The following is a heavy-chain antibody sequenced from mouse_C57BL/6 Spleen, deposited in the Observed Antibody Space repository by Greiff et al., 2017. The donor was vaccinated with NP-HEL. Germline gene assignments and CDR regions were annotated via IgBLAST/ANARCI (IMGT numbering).Heavy chain of an antibody. V-gene: IGHV1-39*01. J-gene: IGHJ4*01. D-gene: IGHD1-1*01. CDR3: ARGLYYGSSQFLYYAMDY. CDR1: GYSFTDYN. CDR2: INPNYGTT. Sequence: SGPELVKPGASVKISCKASGYSFTDYNMNWVKQSNGKSLEWIGVINPNYGTTSYNQKFKGKATLTVDQSSSTAYMQLNSLTSEDSAVYYCARGLYYGSSQFLYYAMDYWGQGTSVTVSS.